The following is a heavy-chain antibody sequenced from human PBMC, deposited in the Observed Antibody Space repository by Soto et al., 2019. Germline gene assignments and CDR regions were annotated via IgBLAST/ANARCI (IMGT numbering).Heavy chain of an antibody. CDR1: SDSISSSYW. Sequence: QVQLQESGPGLVKPSGTLSLTCAVSSDSISSSYWWSWVRQSPGKGLEWIGEISSSGSTNYNPSLKSRVTISVDRSKSQFSPKLSSVTAADTAVYYCARTRGLLTYYYYMDVWGKGTTVTVSS. D-gene: IGHD4-17*01. V-gene: IGHV4-4*02. CDR2: ISSSGST. J-gene: IGHJ6*03. CDR3: ARTRGLLTYYYYMDV.